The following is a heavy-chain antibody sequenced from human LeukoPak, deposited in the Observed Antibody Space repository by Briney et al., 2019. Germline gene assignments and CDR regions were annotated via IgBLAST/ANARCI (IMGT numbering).Heavy chain of an antibody. CDR3: AREGYSSGWYPLY. D-gene: IGHD6-19*01. CDR2: ISYDGSNK. J-gene: IGHJ4*02. V-gene: IGHV3-30-3*01. Sequence: GRSLRLSCAASGFTFSSYAMHWVRQAPGKGLEWVAVISYDGSNKYYADSVKGRFTISRDNSKNTLYLQMNSLRAEDTAVYYCAREGYSSGWYPLYWGQGTLVTVSS. CDR1: GFTFSSYA.